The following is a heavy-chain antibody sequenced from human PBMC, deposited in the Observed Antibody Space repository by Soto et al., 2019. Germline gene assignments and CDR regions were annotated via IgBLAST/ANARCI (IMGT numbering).Heavy chain of an antibody. CDR1: GYTFTSYG. CDR2: ISAYNGNT. V-gene: IGHV1-18*01. J-gene: IGHJ4*02. CDR3: AREFIFDY. Sequence: QVQLVQSGAEVKKPGSSVKVSCKASGYTFTSYGISCVRQAPGQGLERMGWISAYNGNTNYAQKLQGRVTMTTDTSTSTAYMELRGLRSDVTAVYSFAREFIFDYCGQGTLVTVSS.